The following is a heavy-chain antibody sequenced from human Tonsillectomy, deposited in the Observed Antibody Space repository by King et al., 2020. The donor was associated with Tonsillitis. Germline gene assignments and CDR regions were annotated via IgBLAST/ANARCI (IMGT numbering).Heavy chain of an antibody. D-gene: IGHD3-9*01. CDR2: IIPIFGTA. V-gene: IGHV1-69*12. J-gene: IGHJ4*02. CDR1: GGTFSSYE. CDR3: AREGYDILTGYYRHYFDY. Sequence: QLVQSGAEVKKPGSSVKVSCKASGGTFSSYEINWVRQAPGQGLEWMGGIIPIFGTANFAQKFQGRASITADESTSTASLELSSLRSEDTAVYYCAREGYDILTGYYRHYFDYWGQGTLVTVSS.